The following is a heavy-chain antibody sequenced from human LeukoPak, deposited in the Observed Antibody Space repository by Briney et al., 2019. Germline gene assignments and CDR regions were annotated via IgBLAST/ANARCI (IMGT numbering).Heavy chain of an antibody. J-gene: IGHJ3*02. V-gene: IGHV3-30*18. CDR1: GFTFSSYG. Sequence: GGSLRLSCAASGFTFSSYGMHWVRQAPGKGLEWVAVISYDGSNKYYADSVKGRFTISRDNSKNTLYLQMNSLRAEDTAVYYCAKDPLLHGSGSVAFDIWGQGTMVTVSS. CDR3: AKDPLLHGSGSVAFDI. CDR2: ISYDGSNK. D-gene: IGHD3-10*01.